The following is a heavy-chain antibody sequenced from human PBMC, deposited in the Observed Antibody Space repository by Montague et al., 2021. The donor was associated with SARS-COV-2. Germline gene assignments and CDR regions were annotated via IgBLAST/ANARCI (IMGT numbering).Heavy chain of an antibody. CDR2: NYYSRSN. J-gene: IGHJ4*02. V-gene: IGHV4-39*07. D-gene: IGHD6-6*01. CDR1: GGSISSSSYY. Sequence: SETLSLTCTVSGGSISSSSYYWGWIRQPPGKGLEWIGSNYYSRSNYYTPSLQSRVTISVDKSKNQFSLKLSSVTAADTAVYSCARDLNEYSRSGCFDYWGQGTLVTVSS. CDR3: ARDLNEYSRSGCFDY.